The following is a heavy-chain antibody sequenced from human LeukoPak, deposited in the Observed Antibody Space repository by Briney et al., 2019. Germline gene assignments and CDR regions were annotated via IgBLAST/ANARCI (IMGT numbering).Heavy chain of an antibody. Sequence: ASVKVSCKASGYTFTSYGISWVRQAPGQGLEWMGWIIAYNGNTNYAQKLQGRVTMTTDTSTSTAYMELRSLRSDDTAVYYCARERQYPYCSSTSCYARGFDYWGQGTLVTVSS. CDR2: IIAYNGNT. J-gene: IGHJ4*02. D-gene: IGHD2-2*01. CDR1: GYTFTSYG. CDR3: ARERQYPYCSSTSCYARGFDY. V-gene: IGHV1-18*01.